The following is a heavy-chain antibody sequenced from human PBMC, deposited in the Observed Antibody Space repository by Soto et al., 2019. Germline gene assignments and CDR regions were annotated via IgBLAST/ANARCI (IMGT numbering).Heavy chain of an antibody. CDR3: ARDRAAAVFYYYYYGMDA. CDR2: INAGNGNT. J-gene: IGHJ6*02. V-gene: IGHV1-3*01. Sequence: ASVKVSCEASGYTFTSYALHWGRQAPGQRLEWMGWINAGNGNTKYSKKFQGRVTITRDTSASTAYMELSSLRSEDTAVYYCARDRAAAVFYYYYYGMDAWGQGTTVTSP. CDR1: GYTFTSYA. D-gene: IGHD6-13*01.